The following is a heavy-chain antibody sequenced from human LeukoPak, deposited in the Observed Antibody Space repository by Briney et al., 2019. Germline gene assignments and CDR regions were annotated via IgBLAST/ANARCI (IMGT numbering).Heavy chain of an antibody. J-gene: IGHJ6*04. Sequence: ASVKVSCKASGYTFTGYYKHWVRQAPGQGLEWMGWINPNSGGTNYAQKFQGRVTMTRDTSISTAYMELSRLRSDDTAVYYCARDGRDGYKFYYYGMDAWGKGTTVTVSS. CDR3: ARDGRDGYKFYYYGMDA. D-gene: IGHD5-24*01. CDR1: GYTFTGYY. V-gene: IGHV1-2*02. CDR2: INPNSGGT.